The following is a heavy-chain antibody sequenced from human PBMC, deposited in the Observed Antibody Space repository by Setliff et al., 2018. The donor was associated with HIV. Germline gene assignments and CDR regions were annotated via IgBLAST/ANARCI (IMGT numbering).Heavy chain of an antibody. CDR1: GFTFTGYY. V-gene: IGHV1-2*02. Sequence: ASVKVSCKPSGFTFTGYYLHWVRQAPGQGLEWMGCIKPNNGDTNYEQRFQGRLTMTRDTSITTVYMVLNRLTPGDTAVYYCARENYYVIEYWGQGTLVTVSS. CDR3: ARENYYVIEY. D-gene: IGHD3-10*02. CDR2: IKPNNGDT. J-gene: IGHJ4*02.